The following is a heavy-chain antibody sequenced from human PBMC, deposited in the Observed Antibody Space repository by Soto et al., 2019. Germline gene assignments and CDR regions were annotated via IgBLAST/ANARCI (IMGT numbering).Heavy chain of an antibody. J-gene: IGHJ4*02. CDR2: ISGSGGST. V-gene: IGHV3-23*01. Sequence: GGSLRLSCAASGFTFSTYAMSWVRLAPGKGMEWVACISGSGGSTYYADSVKGRFTISRDNSKNTLYLQMNSLRAEDTAVYYCAKGVPPSSGADWGQGTLVTVSS. CDR1: GFTFSTYA. D-gene: IGHD6-19*01. CDR3: AKGVPPSSGAD.